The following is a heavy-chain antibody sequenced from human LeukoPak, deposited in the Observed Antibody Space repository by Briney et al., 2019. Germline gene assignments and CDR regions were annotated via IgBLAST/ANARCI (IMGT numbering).Heavy chain of an antibody. Sequence: GGSLRLSCAASGFTFSSYGMHWVRQAPGKGLEWVAFIRYDGSNKYYADSVKGRFTISRDNSKNTLYPQMNSLRAEDTAVYYCAKLFSSSWYLWGQGTLVTVSS. D-gene: IGHD6-13*01. CDR1: GFTFSSYG. CDR2: IRYDGSNK. CDR3: AKLFSSSWYL. V-gene: IGHV3-30*02. J-gene: IGHJ4*02.